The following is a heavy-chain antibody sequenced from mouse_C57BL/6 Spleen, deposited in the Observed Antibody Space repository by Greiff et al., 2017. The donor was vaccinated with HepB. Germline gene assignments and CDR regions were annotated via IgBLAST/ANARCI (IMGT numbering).Heavy chain of an antibody. CDR2: INPNNGGT. V-gene: IGHV1-18*01. CDR3: ARNDGYYDYYAMDY. Sequence: VQLQQSGPELVKPGASVKIPCKASGYTFTDYNMDWVKQSHGKSLEWIGDINPNNGGTIYNQKFKGKATLTVDKSSSTAYMELRILTSEDTAVYYCARNDGYYDYYAMDYWGQGTSVTVSS. J-gene: IGHJ4*01. D-gene: IGHD2-3*01. CDR1: GYTFTDYN.